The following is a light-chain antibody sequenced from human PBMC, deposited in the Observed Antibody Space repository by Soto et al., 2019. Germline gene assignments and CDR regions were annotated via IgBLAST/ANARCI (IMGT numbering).Light chain of an antibody. CDR2: STS. CDR3: LLYYGGALGV. J-gene: IGLJ2*01. Sequence: QAVVTQEPSLTVSPGGTVTLTCASRTGAVTSGHYPNWVQQKPGQVPKSLIYSTSDKHSWTPARFSGSLLGGNAALTLSSVLSEGEAEYYCLLYYGGALGVFGGGTKLTVL. V-gene: IGLV7-43*01. CDR1: TGAVTSGHY.